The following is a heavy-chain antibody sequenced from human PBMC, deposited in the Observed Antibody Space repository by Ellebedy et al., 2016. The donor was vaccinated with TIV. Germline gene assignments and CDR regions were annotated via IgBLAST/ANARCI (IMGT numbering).Heavy chain of an antibody. J-gene: IGHJ3*02. Sequence: AASVKVSCKASGGTFSSFAISWLRQARAQGLEWMGGIIPIFGIPNYAQKFQGRVSMTADTSTTTVYMELRSLRSDDPAVYYCARDRVGGAWYPRDAFDIWGQGTMITVSS. CDR2: IIPIFGIP. CDR1: GGTFSSFA. D-gene: IGHD6-19*01. CDR3: ARDRVGGAWYPRDAFDI. V-gene: IGHV1-69*10.